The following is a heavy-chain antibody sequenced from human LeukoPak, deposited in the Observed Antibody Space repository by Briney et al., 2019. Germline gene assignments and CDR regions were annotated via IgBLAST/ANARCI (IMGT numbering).Heavy chain of an antibody. V-gene: IGHV4-34*01. CDR1: GGSFSGYY. CDR3: ARGYSSGWSRLDY. Sequence: SETLSLTCAVYGGSFSGYYWSWIRQPPGKGLEWIGEINHSGSTNYNPSLKSRVTISVDTSKNQFSLKLSSVTAADTAVYYCARGYSSGWSRLDYWGQGTLVTVSS. J-gene: IGHJ4*02. D-gene: IGHD6-13*01. CDR2: INHSGST.